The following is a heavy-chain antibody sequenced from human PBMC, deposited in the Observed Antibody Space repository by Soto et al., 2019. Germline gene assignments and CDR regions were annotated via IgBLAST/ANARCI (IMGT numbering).Heavy chain of an antibody. CDR2: INAGNGNI. D-gene: IGHD6-19*01. Sequence: QVQLAQSGAEGKKPGASVKVSCKASGYTFTSSAIHWVRQAPGQGLEWMGWINAGNGNIKHSQKFQHRVTITRDTSASTAYMRLSSLRLEDTAVYYCARDGAVAGDSNFDYWGQGTLVTVSS. V-gene: IGHV1-3*01. CDR1: GYTFTSSA. CDR3: ARDGAVAGDSNFDY. J-gene: IGHJ4*02.